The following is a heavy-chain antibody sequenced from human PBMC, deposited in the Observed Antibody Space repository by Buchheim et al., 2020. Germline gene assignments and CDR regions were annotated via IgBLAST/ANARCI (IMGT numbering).Heavy chain of an antibody. J-gene: IGHJ6*02. D-gene: IGHD3-10*01. V-gene: IGHV4-34*01. CDR3: ARQDYYGSGSYFPRYYYGMDV. CDR2: INHSGST. CDR1: GGSFSGYY. Sequence: QVQLQQWGAGLLKPSETLSLTCAVYGGSFSGYYWSWIRQPPGKGLEWIGEINHSGSTNYNPSLKSRVTISVDTSKNQFSLKLSSVTAADTAVYYCARQDYYGSGSYFPRYYYGMDVWGQGTT.